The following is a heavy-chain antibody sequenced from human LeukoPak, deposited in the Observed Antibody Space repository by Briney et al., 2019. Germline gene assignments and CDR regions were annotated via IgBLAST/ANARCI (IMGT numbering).Heavy chain of an antibody. CDR1: GFTFSSYW. CDR3: ARDRSYDFWSGYTFDY. CDR2: IKQDGSEK. Sequence: GGSLRLSCAASGFTFSSYWMSWVRQAPGKGLEWVANIKQDGSEKYYVDSVKGRFTISRDNAKNSLYLQMNSLRAEDTAVYHCARDRSYDFWSGYTFDYWGQGTLVTVSS. J-gene: IGHJ4*02. V-gene: IGHV3-7*01. D-gene: IGHD3-3*01.